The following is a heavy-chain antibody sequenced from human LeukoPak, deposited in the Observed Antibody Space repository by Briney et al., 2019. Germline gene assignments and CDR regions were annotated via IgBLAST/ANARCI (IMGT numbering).Heavy chain of an antibody. CDR1: GGSISSYY. Sequence: PSETLSLTCTVSGGSISSYYWSWIRQPPGKGLEWIGYIYCSGSTNYNPSLKSRVTISVDTSKNQFSLKLSSVTAADTAVYYCASGGSTSFQGYYYYMDVWGKGTTVTVSS. V-gene: IGHV4-59*01. CDR2: IYCSGST. J-gene: IGHJ6*03. D-gene: IGHD2-2*01. CDR3: ASGGSTSFQGYYYYMDV.